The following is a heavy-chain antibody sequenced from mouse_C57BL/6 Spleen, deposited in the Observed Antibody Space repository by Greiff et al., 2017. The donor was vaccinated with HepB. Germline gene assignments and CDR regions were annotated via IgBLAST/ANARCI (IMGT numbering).Heavy chain of an antibody. V-gene: IGHV1-50*01. CDR3: GRPFITTVVATRGIDY. CDR1: GYTFTSYW. CDR2: IDPSDSYT. J-gene: IGHJ2*01. D-gene: IGHD1-1*01. Sequence: QVQLKQPGAELVKPGASVKLSCKASGYTFTSYWMQWVKQRPGQGLEWIGEIDPSDSYTNYNQKFKGKATLTVDTSSSTAYMQLSSLTSEDSAVYYCGRPFITTVVATRGIDYWGQGTTLTVSS.